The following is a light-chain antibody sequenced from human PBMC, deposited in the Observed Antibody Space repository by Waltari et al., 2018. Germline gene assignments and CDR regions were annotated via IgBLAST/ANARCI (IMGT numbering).Light chain of an antibody. CDR2: DVN. Sequence: QSALTQTATVSGSPGQSITISCTGTSSDVGNYNLVSWYQQHPGKAPPLIIYDVNKRPAGVSSRFPGSKSGNTASLTISGLQAADEADYYCCSYAGSAISVFGGGTKLTVL. CDR3: CSYAGSAISV. V-gene: IGLV2-23*02. CDR1: SSDVGNYNL. J-gene: IGLJ3*02.